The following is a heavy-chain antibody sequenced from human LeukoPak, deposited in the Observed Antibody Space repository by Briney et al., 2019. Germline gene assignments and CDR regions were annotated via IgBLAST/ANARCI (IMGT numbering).Heavy chain of an antibody. CDR3: ARDGGGYYASGTHYYFDC. CDR2: ISYDGSNK. D-gene: IGHD3-10*01. CDR1: GFTFSSFA. Sequence: PGRSLRLSCAASGFTFSSFAMHRVREAPGKGLEWVGVISYDGSNKYSAGSVKGRFTISRDNSKNTLYLQVSSLRAEDTAVYYCARDGGGYYASGTHYYFDCWGQGTLVTVSS. V-gene: IGHV3-30-3*01. J-gene: IGHJ4*02.